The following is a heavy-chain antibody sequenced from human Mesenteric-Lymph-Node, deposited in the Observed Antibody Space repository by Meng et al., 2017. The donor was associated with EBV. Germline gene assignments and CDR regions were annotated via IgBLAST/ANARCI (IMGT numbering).Heavy chain of an antibody. Sequence: EVQLVESXXGVVQPGGXLRLSCAASGFTFSGYWMHWVGKAPGKGLVWVSRINGDGSNTNYADSVKGRFTISRDNAKNTLYLQMNSLRAEDTAVYYCAKDHEYYYDSSSHEATDYWGQGTLVTVSS. D-gene: IGHD3-22*01. CDR3: AKDHEYYYDSSSHEATDY. CDR1: GFTFSGYW. J-gene: IGHJ4*02. V-gene: IGHV3-74*01. CDR2: INGDGSNT.